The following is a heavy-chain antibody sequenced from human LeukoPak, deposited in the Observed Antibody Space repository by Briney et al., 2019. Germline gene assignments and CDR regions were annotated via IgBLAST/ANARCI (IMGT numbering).Heavy chain of an antibody. CDR3: VRDMNRYCCTGSCYSYYMDV. Sequence: GGSLRLSCSASGFIFSSYWMHWIRLAPGKGLVWVSRIDSDGGSASYAESVKGRFTISRDNAKNTLYLDVSSQRSEDTTVYYCVRDMNRYCCTGSCYSYYMDVWGRGTTVTVSS. CDR2: IDSDGGSA. D-gene: IGHD2-8*02. J-gene: IGHJ6*03. CDR1: GFIFSSYW. V-gene: IGHV3-74*01.